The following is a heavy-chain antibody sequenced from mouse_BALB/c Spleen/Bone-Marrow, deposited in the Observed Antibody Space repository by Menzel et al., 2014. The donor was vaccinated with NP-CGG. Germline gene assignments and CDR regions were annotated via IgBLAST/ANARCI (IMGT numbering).Heavy chain of an antibody. J-gene: IGHJ3*01. CDR2: ISGGGSYT. CDR1: GFTFNSYG. Sequence: EVMLVESGGGLVKSGGSLKLSCAASGFTFNSYGMSWVRQTPEKRLEWVATISGGGSYTLYPDSVKGRFTISRDNAKNNLYLRLSSLRSEDTALYYCARHAYYDQTEVSFVYWGQGTLVTVSA. D-gene: IGHD2-4*01. CDR3: ARHAYYDQTEVSFVY. V-gene: IGHV5-9-2*01.